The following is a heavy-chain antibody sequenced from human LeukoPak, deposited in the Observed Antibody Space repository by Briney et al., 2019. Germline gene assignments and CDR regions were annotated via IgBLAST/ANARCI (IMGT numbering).Heavy chain of an antibody. D-gene: IGHD3-3*01. CDR3: ARFYDFWSDPYYYYGMDV. CDR1: GFTFSDYY. Sequence: GGSLRLSCAASGFTFSDYYMSWIRQAPGKGLEWVANIKQDGSEKYYVDSVKGRFTISRDNAKNSLYLQMNSLRAEDTAVYYCARFYDFWSDPYYYYGMDVWGQGTTVTVSS. J-gene: IGHJ6*02. CDR2: IKQDGSEK. V-gene: IGHV3-7*01.